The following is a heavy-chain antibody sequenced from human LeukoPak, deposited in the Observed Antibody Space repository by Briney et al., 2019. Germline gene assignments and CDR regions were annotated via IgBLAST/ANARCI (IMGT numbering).Heavy chain of an antibody. CDR3: ARVRYSSSWYHNYYYYMDV. V-gene: IGHV4-38-2*02. CDR1: GYSISSGYY. J-gene: IGHJ6*03. Sequence: PSETLSLTCTVSGYSISSGYYWGWIRQPPGKGLEWIGSIYHSGSTYYKPSLKSRVTISVDTSKNQFSLKLSSVTAADTAVYYCARVRYSSSWYHNYYYYMDVWGKGTTVTVSS. D-gene: IGHD6-13*01. CDR2: IYHSGST.